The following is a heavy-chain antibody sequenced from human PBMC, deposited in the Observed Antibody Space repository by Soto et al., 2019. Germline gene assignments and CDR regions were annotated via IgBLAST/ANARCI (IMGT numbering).Heavy chain of an antibody. Sequence: GGSLRLSCAASGFTFSSYSMNWVRQAPGKGLEWVSSISSSSLHIYYVDSVKGRLTISRDNAKNSLYLQMNSLRVEDTAVYYCARGYRLLQAAFGYWGQGTLVTVSS. CDR1: GFTFSSYS. V-gene: IGHV3-21*01. D-gene: IGHD3-22*01. J-gene: IGHJ4*02. CDR2: ISSSSLHI. CDR3: ARGYRLLQAAFGY.